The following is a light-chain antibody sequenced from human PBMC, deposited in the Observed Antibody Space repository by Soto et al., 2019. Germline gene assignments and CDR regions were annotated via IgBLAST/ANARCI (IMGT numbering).Light chain of an antibody. Sequence: QSALTQPASVSWSPGQSITISCTGTSSDVGGYNYVSWYQQHPGKAPKLMIYEVSNRPSGVSNRCSVSKSGNTAPLTISGLQAADEADYYCSSYTSSSTLSVFGSGTKVPV. CDR1: SSDVGGYNY. CDR2: EVS. J-gene: IGLJ1*01. CDR3: SSYTSSSTLSV. V-gene: IGLV2-14*01.